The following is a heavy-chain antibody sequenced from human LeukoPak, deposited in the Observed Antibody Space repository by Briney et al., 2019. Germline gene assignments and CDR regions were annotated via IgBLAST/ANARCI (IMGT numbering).Heavy chain of an antibody. CDR3: ARDAQLLYYYDSSSYFDY. Sequence: PGGSLRLSCAASGFTFDDYAMHWVRQAPGKGLEWVSYISSSSSTIYYADSVKGRFTISRDNAKNSLYLQMNSLRDEDTAVYYCARDAQLLYYYDSSSYFDYWGQGTLVTVSS. V-gene: IGHV3-48*02. D-gene: IGHD3-22*01. CDR1: GFTFDDYA. CDR2: ISSSSSTI. J-gene: IGHJ4*02.